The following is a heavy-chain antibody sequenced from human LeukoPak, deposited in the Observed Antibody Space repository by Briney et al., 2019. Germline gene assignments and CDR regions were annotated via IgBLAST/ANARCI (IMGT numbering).Heavy chain of an antibody. CDR2: IKQDGSEK. Sequence: GGSLRLSCAASGFTFSSYWMSWVRQAPGKGLEWVANIKQDGSEKYYVDSVKGRFTISRDNAKNSLYLQMNSLRAEDTAVYYCARDQYVSKKWEHKPFDYWGQGTLVTVSS. CDR1: GFTFSSYW. D-gene: IGHD1-26*01. V-gene: IGHV3-7*01. CDR3: ARDQYVSKKWEHKPFDY. J-gene: IGHJ4*02.